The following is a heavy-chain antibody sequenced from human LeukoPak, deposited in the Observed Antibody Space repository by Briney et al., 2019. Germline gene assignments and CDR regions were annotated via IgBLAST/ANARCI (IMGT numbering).Heavy chain of an antibody. Sequence: PGGSLRLSCAASGFTFSSYGMHWVRQAPGKGLEWVAVIWYDGSNKYYADSVKGRFTISRDNSKNTLYLQMNSLRAEDTAVYYCARDRWVYCSSTSCYRFDYWGQGTLVTVSS. CDR2: IWYDGSNK. CDR3: ARDRWVYCSSTSCYRFDY. CDR1: GFTFSSYG. J-gene: IGHJ4*02. V-gene: IGHV3-33*01. D-gene: IGHD2-2*01.